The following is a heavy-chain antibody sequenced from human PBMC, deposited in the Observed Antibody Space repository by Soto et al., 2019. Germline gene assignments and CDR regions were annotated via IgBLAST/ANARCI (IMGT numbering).Heavy chain of an antibody. CDR2: IRPNGGST. D-gene: IGHD6-13*01. J-gene: IGHJ6*02. CDR3: ARGSVASAAEPTGMDV. V-gene: IGHV1-2*02. Sequence: QVQLVQSGAEVKKPGASVKVSCKASGYTFTAYYIHWVRQAPGQEFEWMGWIRPNGGSTGIAREFQGRFTMTWDTSISTAYMDLSSLRSDDTAVYYCARGSVASAAEPTGMDVWGQGTTVTVSS. CDR1: GYTFTAYY.